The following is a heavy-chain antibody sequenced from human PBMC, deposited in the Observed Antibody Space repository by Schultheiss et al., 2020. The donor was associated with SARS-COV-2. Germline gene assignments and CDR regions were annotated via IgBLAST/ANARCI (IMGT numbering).Heavy chain of an antibody. Sequence: SETLSLTCTVSGVSVNSGGYYWSWIRQHPGKGLEWIGYIYYSGSTYYNPSLKSRVTISVDTSKNQFSLKLSSVTAADTAVYFCARFYLLLDAFDIWGQGTMVTVSS. CDR1: GVSVNSGGYY. J-gene: IGHJ3*02. CDR3: ARFYLLLDAFDI. D-gene: IGHD3-22*01. CDR2: IYYSGST. V-gene: IGHV4-31*03.